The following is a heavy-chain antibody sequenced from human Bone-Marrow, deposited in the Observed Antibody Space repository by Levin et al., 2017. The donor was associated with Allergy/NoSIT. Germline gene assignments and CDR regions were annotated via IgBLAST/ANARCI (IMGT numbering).Heavy chain of an antibody. V-gene: IGHV3-48*02. CDR2: ISSSSSTI. J-gene: IGHJ4*02. CDR3: AREGRHCSGGSCYFNLTPAPIFDY. CDR1: GFTFSSYS. D-gene: IGHD2-15*01. Sequence: GGSLRLSCAASGFTFSSYSMNWVRQAPGKGLEWVSYISSSSSTIYYADSVKGRFTISRDNAKNSLYLQMNSLRDEDTAVYYCAREGRHCSGGSCYFNLTPAPIFDYWGQGTLVTVSS.